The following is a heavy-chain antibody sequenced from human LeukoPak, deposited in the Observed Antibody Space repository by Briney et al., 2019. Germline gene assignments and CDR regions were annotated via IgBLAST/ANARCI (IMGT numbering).Heavy chain of an antibody. CDR2: ISSSRTTI. D-gene: IGHD3-10*01. J-gene: IGHJ3*02. CDR1: GFTFSTYR. CDR3: ASFGSGSNLDAFDI. Sequence: PGGSLRLSCAASGFTFSTYRMNWVRQAPGEGLEWVSYISSSRTTIYYADSVKGRFTISRDNAKNSLYLQMNSLRDEDTAVYYCASFGSGSNLDAFDIWGQGTMVTVST. V-gene: IGHV3-48*02.